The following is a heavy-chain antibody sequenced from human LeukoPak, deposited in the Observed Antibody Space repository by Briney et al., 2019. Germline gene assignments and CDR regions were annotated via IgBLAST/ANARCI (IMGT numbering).Heavy chain of an antibody. CDR1: GYTLTELS. CDR3: ATRLKSVVVPAVFDY. Sequence: GASVKVSCKVSGYTLTELSMHWVRQAPGKGLEWMGGFDPEDGETIYAQKFQGRVTMTEDTSTDTAYMELSSLRSEDTAVYYCATRLKSVVVPAVFDYWGQGTLVTVSS. V-gene: IGHV1-24*01. CDR2: FDPEDGET. J-gene: IGHJ4*02. D-gene: IGHD2-2*01.